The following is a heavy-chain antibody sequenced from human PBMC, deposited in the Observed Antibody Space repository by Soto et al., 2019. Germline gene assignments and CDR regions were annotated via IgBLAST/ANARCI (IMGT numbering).Heavy chain of an antibody. V-gene: IGHV4-31*03. CDR3: AIMNDFWSGHSAFDI. CDR2: IYYSGST. Sequence: PSETLSLTCTVSGGSISSGGYYWSWIRQHPGKGLEWIGYIYYSGSTYSNPSLKSRVTISVDTSKNQFSLKLSSVTAADTAVYYCAIMNDFWSGHSAFDIWGQGTMVTVSS. D-gene: IGHD3-3*01. CDR1: GGSISSGGYY. J-gene: IGHJ3*02.